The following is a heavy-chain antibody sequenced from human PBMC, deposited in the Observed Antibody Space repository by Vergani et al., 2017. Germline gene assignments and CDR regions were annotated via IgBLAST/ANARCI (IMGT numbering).Heavy chain of an antibody. V-gene: IGHV1-46*03. Sequence: QVQLVQSGAEVKKPGASVKVSCKASGYTFTSYYMHWVRQAPGQGLEWMGIINPSGGSTSYAQKFQGRVTMTRDTSTSTVYMELSSLRYEDTAVYYCARVGELLWFGYIADNWFDPWSQGTLVTVSS. D-gene: IGHD3-10*01. CDR1: GYTFTSYY. J-gene: IGHJ5*02. CDR3: ARVGELLWFGYIADNWFDP. CDR2: INPSGGST.